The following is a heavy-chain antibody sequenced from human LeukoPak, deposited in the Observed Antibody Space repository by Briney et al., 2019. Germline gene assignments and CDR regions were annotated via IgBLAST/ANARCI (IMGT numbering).Heavy chain of an antibody. V-gene: IGHV3-23*01. D-gene: IGHD4/OR15-4a*01. CDR1: GFTFSSYA. CDR3: AKGIYDYALDY. CDR2: ISASGDRT. Sequence: VGSLRLSCAASGFTFSSYAMSWVRQAPEKGLEWVSLISASGDRTYYAGSVKGRFTISRDTSRNTLTLQMNSLRAEDTAVYYCAKGIYDYALDYWGQGTLVTVSS. J-gene: IGHJ4*02.